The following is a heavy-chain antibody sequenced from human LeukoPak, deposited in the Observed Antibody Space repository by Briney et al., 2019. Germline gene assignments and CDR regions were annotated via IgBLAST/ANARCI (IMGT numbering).Heavy chain of an antibody. J-gene: IGHJ5*02. CDR2: ISGSGGTT. V-gene: IGHV3-23*01. Sequence: PGGSLRHSCAASGFTFSSYAMSWVRQAPGKGLEWVSAISGSGGTTYYADSVKGRFTISRDNSKNTLYLQMNSLRAEDTAVYYCAKGAPILTGYFPFDPWGQGTLVTVSS. CDR3: AKGAPILTGYFPFDP. D-gene: IGHD3-9*01. CDR1: GFTFSSYA.